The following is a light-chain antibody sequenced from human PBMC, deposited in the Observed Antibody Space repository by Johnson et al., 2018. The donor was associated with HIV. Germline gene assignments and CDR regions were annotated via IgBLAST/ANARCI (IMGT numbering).Light chain of an antibody. CDR2: ENN. J-gene: IGLJ1*01. Sequence: QSVLTQPPSVSAAPGQKVTISCSGSSSNIGNNYVSWYQQLPGTAPKLFIYENNKRPSGIPDRFSGSKSGTSATLGITGLQTGDEAGYYCGTWDNSLNVYVFGTGTKVTVL. CDR3: GTWDNSLNVYV. V-gene: IGLV1-51*02. CDR1: SSNIGNNY.